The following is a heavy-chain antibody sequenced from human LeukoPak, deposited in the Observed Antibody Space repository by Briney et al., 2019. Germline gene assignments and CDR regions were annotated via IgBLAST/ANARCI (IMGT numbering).Heavy chain of an antibody. CDR2: MNPNSGNT. CDR1: GYTFTSYD. D-gene: IGHD3-22*01. V-gene: IGHV1-8*01. CDR3: ARGRLYSSGYSSRYYYMDV. Sequence: ASVKVSCKASGYTFTSYDINWVRQATGQGLEWMGWMNPNSGNTGYAQKFQGRVTMTRNTSMSTAYMELSSLRSEDTAVYYCARGRLYSSGYSSRYYYMDVWGKGTTVTVSS. J-gene: IGHJ6*03.